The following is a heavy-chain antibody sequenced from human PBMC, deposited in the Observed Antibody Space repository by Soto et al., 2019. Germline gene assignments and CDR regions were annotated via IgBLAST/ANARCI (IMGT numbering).Heavy chain of an antibody. CDR3: AKDSSITAAGSGGWFYP. CDR1: GFDFNTYG. Sequence: QVQLVQAGGGVVQPGRSLRLSCAASGFDFNTYGLHWVRQAPGKGLEWVAGISFDGGNQYYADSVKGRFTISRDKSNNTLFLQMNRLGAEDTATYYCAKDSSITAAGSGGWFYPWGQGTLVIVSS. V-gene: IGHV3-30*18. CDR2: ISFDGGNQ. D-gene: IGHD6-13*01. J-gene: IGHJ5*02.